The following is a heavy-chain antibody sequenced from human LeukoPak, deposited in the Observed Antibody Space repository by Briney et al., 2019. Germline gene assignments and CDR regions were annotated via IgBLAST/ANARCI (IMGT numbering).Heavy chain of an antibody. CDR2: LTPDGSET. J-gene: IGHJ5*02. V-gene: IGHV3-7*01. CDR1: GFSFSWYW. CDR3: ATLESRGS. Sequence: GGSLRLSCAASGFSFSWYWMTWVRQAPGQGLEWVATLTPDGSETYYRDSVRGRFTISRDNAKNSLSLQMNSLRDDDTAVYYCATLESRGSWGQGTLVTVSS. D-gene: IGHD3-22*01.